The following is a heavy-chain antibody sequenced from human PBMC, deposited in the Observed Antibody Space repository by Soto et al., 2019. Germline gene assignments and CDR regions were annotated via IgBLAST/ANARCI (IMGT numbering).Heavy chain of an antibody. V-gene: IGHV1-69*13. Sequence: GASVKVSCKASGGPFSSYAISWVRQAPGQGLEWMGGIIPIFGTANYAQKFQGRVTITADESTSTAYMELSSLRSEDTAVYYCARDQLTGTTGIDYWGQGTLVTVSS. D-gene: IGHD1-7*01. CDR2: IIPIFGTA. CDR1: GGPFSSYA. J-gene: IGHJ4*02. CDR3: ARDQLTGTTGIDY.